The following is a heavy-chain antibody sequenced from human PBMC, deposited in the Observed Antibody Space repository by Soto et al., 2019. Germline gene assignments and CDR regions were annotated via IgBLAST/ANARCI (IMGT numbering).Heavy chain of an antibody. V-gene: IGHV4-61*01. CDR1: GGSIGSGTYY. D-gene: IGHD6-19*01. J-gene: IGHJ4*02. CDR3: ATSTGWPGFDY. Sequence: QVQLQESGPGLVKPSETLSLTCTVSGGSIGSGTYYCSWIRQPPGKGLEWIGHIYYRGSTNYNPFLKTRGTISPDTSKNPFSLKLTSLTAADTAVYYCATSTGWPGFDYWGQGTLVTVSS. CDR2: IYYRGST.